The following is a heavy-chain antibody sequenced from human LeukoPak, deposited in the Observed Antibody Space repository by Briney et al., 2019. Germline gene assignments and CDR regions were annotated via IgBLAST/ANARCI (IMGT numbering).Heavy chain of an antibody. CDR1: GFTFSSYG. J-gene: IGHJ6*02. CDR3: AKGIAVAANYYYYGMDV. D-gene: IGHD6-19*01. Sequence: GGSLRLSCAAAGFTFSSYGMHWVRQPRGKGLEWVAFIPYDGSNKNYADSVKGRFTTCRDNAQNSLFLQMNSLRAEDTAVYYCAKGIAVAANYYYYGMDVWGQGTTVTVSS. CDR2: IPYDGSNK. V-gene: IGHV3-30*02.